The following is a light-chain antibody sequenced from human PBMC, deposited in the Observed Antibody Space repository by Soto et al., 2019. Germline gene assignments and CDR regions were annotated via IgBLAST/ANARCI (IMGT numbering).Light chain of an antibody. V-gene: IGKV4-1*01. CDR2: WXS. CDR1: QSHLYSSNSKSY. Sequence: DIVMTQSPDFLAVSLGERATINCNSSQSHLYSSNSKSYLAGFQQQPGQTPKLLXDWXSTRVSGGPDRLSGSGSATDFTLTISSLHAEDVAVYYFQQYYSTSLTFGGGTKVDIK. J-gene: IGKJ4*01. CDR3: QQYYSTSLT.